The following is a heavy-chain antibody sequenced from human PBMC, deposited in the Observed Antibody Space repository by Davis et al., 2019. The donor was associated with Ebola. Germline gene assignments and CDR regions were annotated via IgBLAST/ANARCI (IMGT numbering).Heavy chain of an antibody. CDR2: MYYLGGT. D-gene: IGHD2-2*01. J-gene: IGHJ5*02. CDR1: GGSISSGGYY. Sequence: PSETLSLTCTVSGGSISSGGYYWSWVRQHPGMGLEWIGYMYYLGGTFYNPSLKSRVMMSADSSRNQFSLQLTSVTAADTAVYYCARVECSTSGCHGPYNWFDPWGQGLLVTVSS. V-gene: IGHV4-31*03. CDR3: ARVECSTSGCHGPYNWFDP.